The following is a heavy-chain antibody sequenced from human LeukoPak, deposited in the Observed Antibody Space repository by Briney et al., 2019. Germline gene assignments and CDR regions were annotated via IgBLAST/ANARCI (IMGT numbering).Heavy chain of an antibody. Sequence: GGSLRLSCAASGFTFSGYPIHWVRQAPGKGLEWVAVISYDESNKYYADSVKGRFTISRDNSKNTLYLQMNSLRAEDTAVYYCAKDLYGSGSVDYWGQGTLVTVSS. V-gene: IGHV3-30-3*02. D-gene: IGHD3-10*01. J-gene: IGHJ4*02. CDR1: GFTFSGYP. CDR2: ISYDESNK. CDR3: AKDLYGSGSVDY.